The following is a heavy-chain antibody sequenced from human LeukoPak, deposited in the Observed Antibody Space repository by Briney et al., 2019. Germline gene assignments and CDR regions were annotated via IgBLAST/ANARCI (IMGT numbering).Heavy chain of an antibody. CDR1: WAARSVGNEC. Sequence: SQSRSLACTVSWAARSVGNECWAWGRQPPGRELEWIGSIHHSDGTNHNASLKSRVTISVDTSKNQFSLKLSSVTAADTAVYYCARDHPGSGPHFDYWGQGTLVTVSS. CDR3: ARDHPGSGPHFDY. D-gene: IGHD1-26*01. CDR2: IHHSDGT. V-gene: IGHV4-39*07. J-gene: IGHJ4*02.